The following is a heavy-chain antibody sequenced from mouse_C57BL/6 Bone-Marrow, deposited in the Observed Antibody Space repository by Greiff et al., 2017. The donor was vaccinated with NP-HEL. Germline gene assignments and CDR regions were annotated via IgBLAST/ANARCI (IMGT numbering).Heavy chain of an antibody. CDR1: GYTFTSYW. V-gene: IGHV1-55*01. CDR2: IYPGSGST. Sequence: QVQLQQSGAELVKPGASVKMSCKASGYTFTSYWITWVTQRPGQGLEWIGDIYPGSGSTNYNEKFKSKATLTVDTSSSTAYMQLSSLTSEDSAVYYCARGGYYYGPYYFDYWGQGTTLTVSS. CDR3: ARGGYYYGPYYFDY. D-gene: IGHD1-1*01. J-gene: IGHJ2*01.